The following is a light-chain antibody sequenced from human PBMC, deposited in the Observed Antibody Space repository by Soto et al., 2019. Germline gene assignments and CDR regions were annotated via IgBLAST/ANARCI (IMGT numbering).Light chain of an antibody. CDR1: TSDVGGYNS. V-gene: IGLV2-14*01. J-gene: IGLJ1*01. Sequence: QSALTQPASVSGSPGQSITVSCTGTTSDVGGYNSVSRYQHHPGKAPKLIIYEVRKRPSGISSRFSGSQSGNTASLSISGLQAEDEADYYCSSYTTSTTYVFGTGTKVTVL. CDR2: EVR. CDR3: SSYTTSTTYV.